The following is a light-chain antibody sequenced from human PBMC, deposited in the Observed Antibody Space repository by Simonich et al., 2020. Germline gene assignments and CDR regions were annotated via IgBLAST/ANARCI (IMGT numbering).Light chain of an antibody. J-gene: IGKJ2*01. CDR2: WAS. CDR3: QQYYSTPYT. V-gene: IGKV4-1*01. Sequence: IVMTQSPYSLSVSLGEKATINYKSSHIFLYSSNNNNYLTWYQQKPGQPPKLLIYWASTRESGVPVRFSGSGSGTDFTLTISSLQAEDVAVYYCQQYYSTPYTFGQGTKLEIK. CDR1: HIFLYSSNNNNY.